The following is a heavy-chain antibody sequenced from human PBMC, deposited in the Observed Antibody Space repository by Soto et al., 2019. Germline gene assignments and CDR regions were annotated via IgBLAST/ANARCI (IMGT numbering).Heavy chain of an antibody. V-gene: IGHV1-3*01. CDR3: ARDLGGWPDY. Sequence: QVQLVQSGAEVKKPGASVKVSCKASGYTFTSYAIHWVRQAPGKRLEWMGWINAGNGNTKYSQKFQDRLTITRDTSASTAYMELSSLRSEDTAVYYCARDLGGWPDYWGQGTLVTVSS. D-gene: IGHD6-19*01. CDR1: GYTFTSYA. CDR2: INAGNGNT. J-gene: IGHJ4*02.